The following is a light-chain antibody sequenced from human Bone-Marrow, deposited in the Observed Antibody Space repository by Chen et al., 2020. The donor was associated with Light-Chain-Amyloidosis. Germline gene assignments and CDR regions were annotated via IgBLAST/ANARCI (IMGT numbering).Light chain of an antibody. Sequence: QSVLTQPPSVSGAPGQRVTISCTGSSSSIGAGYDVHWYQQFPGAAPKVVIFGNNNRPSGVPDRFSGSKSGTSASLAIPGLQAEDEAVYYCQSYDSSLGGWVFGGGTKLTVL. CDR1: SSSIGAGYD. V-gene: IGLV1-40*01. J-gene: IGLJ3*02. CDR2: GNN. CDR3: QSYDSSLGGWV.